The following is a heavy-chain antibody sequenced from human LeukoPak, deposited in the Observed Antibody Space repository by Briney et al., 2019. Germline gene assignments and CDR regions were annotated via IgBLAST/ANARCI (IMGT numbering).Heavy chain of an antibody. CDR3: ARSRSSVEMATTPNFDY. CDR2: IYHSGST. CDR1: GYSISSGYY. Sequence: NPSETLSLTCTVSGYSISSGYYWGWIRQPPGKGLEWIGSIYHSGSTYYNPSLKSRVTISVDTSKNQFSLKLSSVTAADTAVYYCARSRSSVEMATTPNFDYWGQGTLVTVSS. D-gene: IGHD5-24*01. J-gene: IGHJ4*02. V-gene: IGHV4-38-2*02.